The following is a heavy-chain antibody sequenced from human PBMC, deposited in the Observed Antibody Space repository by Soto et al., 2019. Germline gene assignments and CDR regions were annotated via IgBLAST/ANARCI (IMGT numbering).Heavy chain of an antibody. CDR2: MNPHSGDT. CDR1: GYSFTSLH. V-gene: IGHV1-8*01. Sequence: ASVNVSCKASGYSFTSLHFNWVRQATGQGLGCIGWMNPHSGDTGFAQRFQGRVTMTGNTSINTAYMELRSLRSQDTAVYYCARGSPGPVDHWGQGTQLTVSS. D-gene: IGHD3-10*01. CDR3: ARGSPGPVDH. J-gene: IGHJ4*02.